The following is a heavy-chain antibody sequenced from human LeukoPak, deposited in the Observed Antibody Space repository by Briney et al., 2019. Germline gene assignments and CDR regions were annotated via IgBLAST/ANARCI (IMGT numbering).Heavy chain of an antibody. D-gene: IGHD1-1*01. J-gene: IGHJ4*02. CDR2: IYASGST. CDR3: ASQRGGTPYYFDY. CDR1: GGSISSGSYY. Sequence: SQTLSLTCTVSGGSISSGSYYWSWIRQPAGKGLEWIGRIYASGSTSYNPSLKSRVTISVDTSKNQFSLKLSSVTAADTAVYYCASQRGGTPYYFDYWGQGTLVTVSS. V-gene: IGHV4-61*02.